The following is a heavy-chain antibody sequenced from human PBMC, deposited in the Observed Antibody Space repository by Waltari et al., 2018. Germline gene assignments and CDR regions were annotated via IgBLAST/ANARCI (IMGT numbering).Heavy chain of an antibody. D-gene: IGHD4-4*01. CDR3: ARVTYDYNRRDV. Sequence: QVQLVQSGAEVKKPGASVKVSCKASGYTFTGYYMHWVRPAPGQGLELMGRINPNSGGTKEAQKFQGRVTMTRDTSISTAYMELGRLGSDDTAGYYCARVTYDYNRRDVWGQGTTVTVSS. CDR1: GYTFTGYY. V-gene: IGHV1-2*06. J-gene: IGHJ6*02. CDR2: INPNSGGT.